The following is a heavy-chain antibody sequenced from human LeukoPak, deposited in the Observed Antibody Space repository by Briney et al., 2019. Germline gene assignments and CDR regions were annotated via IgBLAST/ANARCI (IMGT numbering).Heavy chain of an antibody. J-gene: IGHJ4*02. D-gene: IGHD6-13*01. CDR3: ARSYSVWQQLVPPPDY. CDR1: GDSVSSNSAA. CDR2: TYYRSKWYN. V-gene: IGHV6-1*01. Sequence: SPTLSLTCAISGDSVSSNSAAWNWIRQSPSRGLEWLGRTYYRSKWYNDYAVSVKSRITINPDTSKNQFSLQLNSVTPEDTAVYYCARSYSVWQQLVPPPDYWGQGTLVTVSS.